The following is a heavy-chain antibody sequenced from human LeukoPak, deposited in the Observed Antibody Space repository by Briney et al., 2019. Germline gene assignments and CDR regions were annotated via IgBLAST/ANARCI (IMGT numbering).Heavy chain of an antibody. Sequence: GGSLRLSCAASGFTLSSYGMSWVRQDPGKGLEWVSAISGSGGNTYYADSVKGRFTISRDNSKNTLYMQMNGLRAEDTAVYYCAKDLSPAAAWGQGTLVTVSS. J-gene: IGHJ5*02. CDR1: GFTLSSYG. D-gene: IGHD6-25*01. V-gene: IGHV3-23*01. CDR3: AKDLSPAAA. CDR2: ISGSGGNT.